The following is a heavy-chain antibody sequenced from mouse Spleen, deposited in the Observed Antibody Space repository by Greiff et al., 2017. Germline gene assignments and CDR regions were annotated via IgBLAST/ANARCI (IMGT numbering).Heavy chain of an antibody. Sequence: VKLMESGPGLVQPSQSLSITCTVSGFSLTSYGVHWVRQSPGKGLEWLGVIWSGGSTDYNAAFISRLSISKDNSKSQVFFKMNSLQADDTAIYYCARPFTTAKAMDYWGQGTSVTVSS. J-gene: IGHJ4*01. CDR2: IWSGGST. CDR3: ARPFTTAKAMDY. V-gene: IGHV2-2*01. CDR1: GFSLTSYG. D-gene: IGHD1-2*01.